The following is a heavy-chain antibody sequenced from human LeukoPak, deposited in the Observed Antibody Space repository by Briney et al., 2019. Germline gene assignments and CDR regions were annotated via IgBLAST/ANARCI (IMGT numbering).Heavy chain of an antibody. Sequence: GGSLRLSCAASGFTFSDACMSWVRQAPGKGLEWVGRIKSKTDGGTTVYDASVKGLFTTSRDDSKNTLYLQMNSLKTDDTAIYYCTTEVRDSSGYFYFDHWGQGTLVTVSS. D-gene: IGHD3-22*01. CDR1: GFTFSDAC. V-gene: IGHV3-15*01. CDR3: TTEVRDSSGYFYFDH. J-gene: IGHJ4*02. CDR2: IKSKTDGGTT.